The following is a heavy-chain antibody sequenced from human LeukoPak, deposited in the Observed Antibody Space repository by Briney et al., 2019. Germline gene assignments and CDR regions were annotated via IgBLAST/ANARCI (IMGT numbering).Heavy chain of an antibody. V-gene: IGHV3-30-3*01. D-gene: IGHD3-22*01. CDR1: GFTFSSYA. J-gene: IGHJ3*02. CDR2: ISYDGSNK. CDR3: ARDRGIVVVITLDAFDI. Sequence: PGGPLRLSCAASGFTFSSYAMHWVRQAPGKGLEWVAVISYDGSNKYYADSVKGRFTISRDNSKNTLYLQMNSLRAEDTAVYYCARDRGIVVVITLDAFDIWGQRTMVTVSS.